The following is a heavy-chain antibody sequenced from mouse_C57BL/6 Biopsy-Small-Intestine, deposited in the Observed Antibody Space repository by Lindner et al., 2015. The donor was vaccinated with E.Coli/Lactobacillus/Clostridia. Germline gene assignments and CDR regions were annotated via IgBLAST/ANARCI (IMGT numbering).Heavy chain of an antibody. Sequence: VQLQESGPELVKPGASVKISCKASGYAFSSYWMNWVKQRPGKGLEWIGQIYPGDGDTNYNGKFKGKATLTADKSSSTAYMQLSSLTSEDSAVYFCARNGPAYAMDYWGQGTSVTVSS. D-gene: IGHD3-1*01. CDR3: ARNGPAYAMDY. CDR1: GYAFSSYW. CDR2: IYPGDGDT. J-gene: IGHJ4*01. V-gene: IGHV1-80*01.